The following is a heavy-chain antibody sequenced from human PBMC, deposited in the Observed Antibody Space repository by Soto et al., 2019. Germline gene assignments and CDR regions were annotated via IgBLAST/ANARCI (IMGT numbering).Heavy chain of an antibody. V-gene: IGHV4-39*01. CDR1: GGSISSSSYY. CDR3: ARRNDYGAPFDY. Sequence: SETLSLTCTVSGGSISSSSYYWGWIRQPPGKGLEWIGSIYYSGSTYYNPSLKSRVTISVDTSKNQFSLKLSSVTAADTAVYYCARRNDYGAPFDYWGQGTLVTVSS. CDR2: IYYSGST. J-gene: IGHJ4*02. D-gene: IGHD4-17*01.